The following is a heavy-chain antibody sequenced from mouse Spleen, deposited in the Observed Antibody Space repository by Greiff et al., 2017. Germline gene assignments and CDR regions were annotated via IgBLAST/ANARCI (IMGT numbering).Heavy chain of an antibody. V-gene: IGHV1-69*01. Sequence: QVQLQQPGAELVMPGASVKLSCKASGYTFTSYWMHWVKQRPGQGLEWIGEIDPSDSYTNYNQKFKGKATLTVDKSSSTAYMQLSSLTSEDSAVYYCARGVTTDLYWYFDGWGTGTTVTVSS. CDR2: IDPSDSYT. J-gene: IGHJ1*03. CDR3: ARGVTTDLYWYFDG. D-gene: IGHD2-2*01. CDR1: GYTFTSYW.